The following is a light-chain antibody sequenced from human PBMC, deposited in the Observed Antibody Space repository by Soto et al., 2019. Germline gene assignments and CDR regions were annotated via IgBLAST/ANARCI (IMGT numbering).Light chain of an antibody. J-gene: IGLJ1*01. CDR1: SSDVGGYDY. CDR3: TSYSSSDIFYV. Sequence: ALTQPPSASGSPGQSVTISCTGTSSDVGGYDYVSWYQQYPGKTPKLMIFEVTKRPSGVPDRFSGSKSGNTASLTVSGLQAEDEADYYCTSYSSSDIFYVFGTGTKVTVL. CDR2: EVT. V-gene: IGLV2-8*01.